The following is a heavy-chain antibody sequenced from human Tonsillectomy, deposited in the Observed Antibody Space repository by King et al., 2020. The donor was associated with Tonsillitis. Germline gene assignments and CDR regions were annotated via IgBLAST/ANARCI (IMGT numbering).Heavy chain of an antibody. Sequence: VQLVESGGGFVQTGGSLRLSCAASGFTFSSYAMTWVRQAPGKGLEWVSTVIGSASATYYADSVRGRFIVSRDNSKNTLSLQMNSLRAEDTALYYCAKGDGPAQWVVFEDWGQGTMVTVSS. D-gene: IGHD6-19*01. CDR2: VIGSASAT. CDR3: AKGDGPAQWVVFED. CDR1: GFTFSSYA. J-gene: IGHJ3*01. V-gene: IGHV3-23*04.